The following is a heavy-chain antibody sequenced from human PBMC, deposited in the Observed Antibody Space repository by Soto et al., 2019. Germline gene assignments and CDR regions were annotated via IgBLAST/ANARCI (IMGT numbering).Heavy chain of an antibody. D-gene: IGHD2-2*01. CDR2: INHSGST. CDR1: GGSFSGYY. J-gene: IGHJ5*02. CDR3: ARGRWGYCSSTSCYGFDP. Sequence: SETLSLTCAVYGGSFSGYYWSWIRQPPGKGLEWIGEINHSGSTNYNPSLKSRVTISVDTSKNQFSLKLSSVTAADTAVYYCARGRWGYCSSTSCYGFDPWGQG. V-gene: IGHV4-34*01.